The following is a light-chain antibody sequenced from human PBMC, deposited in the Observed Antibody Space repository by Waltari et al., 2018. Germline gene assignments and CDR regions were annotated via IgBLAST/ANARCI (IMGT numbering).Light chain of an antibody. CDR3: QQLNSYPIT. J-gene: IGKJ5*01. CDR1: QGISSY. V-gene: IGKV1-9*01. Sequence: DIQLTQSPSFLSASVGDRVTITCRASQGISSYLAWYQQKPGKAPKLLLYAASTLQSGVPSRFSGSGYGTEFTLTISSLQPEDFATYYCQQLNSYPITFGQGTRLEIK. CDR2: AAS.